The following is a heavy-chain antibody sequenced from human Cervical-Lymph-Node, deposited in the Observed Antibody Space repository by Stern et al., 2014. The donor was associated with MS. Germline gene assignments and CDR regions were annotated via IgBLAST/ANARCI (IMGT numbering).Heavy chain of an antibody. CDR1: GYTFTTYA. CDR3: AKEGDYVWGNYRAM. D-gene: IGHD3-16*02. V-gene: IGHV7-4-1*02. CDR2: INTHTGNP. Sequence: DQLVESGSELKKPGASVKVSCKTSGYTFTTYAINWVRQAPGQGLEWMGWINTHTGNPTYAQDFTGRFVFSLDTSISTAYLEISSLRAEDTAVYYCAKEGDYVWGNYRAMWGQGTLVTVSS. J-gene: IGHJ4*02.